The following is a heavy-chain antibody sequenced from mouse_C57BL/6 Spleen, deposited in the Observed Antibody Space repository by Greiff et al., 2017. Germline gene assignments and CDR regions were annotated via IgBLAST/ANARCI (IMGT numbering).Heavy chain of an antibody. CDR1: GYSFTDYN. D-gene: IGHD4-1*01. V-gene: IGHV1-39*01. Sequence: EVKLMESGPELVKPGASVKISCKASGYSFTDYNMNWVKQSNGKSLEWIGVINPNYGNTSYNQKFKGKATLTVDQSSSTAYMQLNSLTSEDSAVYYSARGFNWDKYYFDDWGQGTTLTVSS. CDR3: ARGFNWDKYYFDD. CDR2: INPNYGNT. J-gene: IGHJ2*01.